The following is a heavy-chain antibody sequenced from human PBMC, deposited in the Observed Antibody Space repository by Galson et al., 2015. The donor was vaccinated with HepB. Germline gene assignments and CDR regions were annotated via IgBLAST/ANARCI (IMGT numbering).Heavy chain of an antibody. CDR2: ISGSGGST. CDR1: GFTFSSYA. J-gene: IGHJ4*01. V-gene: IGHV3-23*01. D-gene: IGHD3-3*01. CDR3: AKDNDRGYDFWSGARGSYYSDY. Sequence: SLRLSCAASGFTFSSYAMSWVRQAPGKGLEWVSAISGSGGSTYYADSVKGRFTISRDSSQNTLYLQMESLRAEDTAVYYCAKDNDRGYDFWSGARGSYYSDYWGQGTLVTVAS.